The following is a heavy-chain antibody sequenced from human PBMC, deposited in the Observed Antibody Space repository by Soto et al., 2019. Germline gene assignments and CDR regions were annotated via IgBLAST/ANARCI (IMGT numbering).Heavy chain of an antibody. J-gene: IGHJ6*02. V-gene: IGHV1-18*01. Sequence: QVQLVQSGAEVKNPGASVKVSCKASGYTFTRYGIGWARQAPGQGLEWMGWINTYNGNTNYAPNVQGRGTLTTDTATSTVDMELRSLRSNDTAIYYCAMVNVYVTPSPQDVWGQGTTVIVSS. CDR3: AMVNVYVTPSPQDV. CDR1: GYTFTRYG. CDR2: INTYNGNT. D-gene: IGHD3-16*01.